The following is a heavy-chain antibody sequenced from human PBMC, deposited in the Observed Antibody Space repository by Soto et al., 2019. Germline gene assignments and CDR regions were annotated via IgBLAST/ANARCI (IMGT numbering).Heavy chain of an antibody. CDR1: GYTLTELS. V-gene: IGHV1-24*01. D-gene: IGHD3-22*01. CDR2: FDPEDGET. J-gene: IGHJ4*02. Sequence: ASVKVSCKVSGYTLTELSMRWVRQAPGKGLEWMGGFDPEDGETIYAQKFQGRVTMTEDTSTDTAYMELSSLRSEDTAVYYCATELDNYYDSSGYDFDYWGQGTLVTVSS. CDR3: ATELDNYYDSSGYDFDY.